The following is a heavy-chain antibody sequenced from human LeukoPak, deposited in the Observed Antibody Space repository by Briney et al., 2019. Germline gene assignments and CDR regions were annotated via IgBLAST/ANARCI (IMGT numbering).Heavy chain of an antibody. J-gene: IGHJ4*02. CDR3: ARVRIDGLGDY. D-gene: IGHD3-16*01. CDR1: GGSISSYY. CDR2: IYYSGNT. V-gene: IGHV4-59*01. Sequence: PSGTLSLTCTVSGGSISSYYWSWIRQPPGKGLEWIGYIYYSGNTNYNPSLKSRVTMSVDTSKNQFSLKLSSATAADTAVYYCARVRIDGLGDYWGQGTLVTVSS.